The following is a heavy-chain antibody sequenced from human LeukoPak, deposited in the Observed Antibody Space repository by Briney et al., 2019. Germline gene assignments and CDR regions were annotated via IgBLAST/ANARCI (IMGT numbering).Heavy chain of an antibody. CDR1: GYTSTGYY. D-gene: IGHD3-3*01. V-gene: IGHV1-2*02. CDR2: INPNSGGT. J-gene: IGHJ4*02. Sequence: ASVKVSCKASGYTSTGYYMHWVRQAPGQGLEWMGWINPNSGGTNYAQKFQGRVTMTRDTSISTAYMELSRLRSDDTAVYYCAREGFWRDLGDYWGQGTLVTVSS. CDR3: AREGFWRDLGDY.